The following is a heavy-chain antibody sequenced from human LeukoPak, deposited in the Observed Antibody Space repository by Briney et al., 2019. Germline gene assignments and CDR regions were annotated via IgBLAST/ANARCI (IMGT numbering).Heavy chain of an antibody. Sequence: ASVTVSFKASGGTFISYAISWVRQAPGQGLEWMGGIIPIFGTANYAQKFQGRVTITADKSTSTAYMELSSLRSEDTAVYYCARGPKNGGTGAFDIWGQGTMVTVSS. D-gene: IGHD4-23*01. J-gene: IGHJ3*02. CDR2: IIPIFGTA. CDR1: GGTFISYA. V-gene: IGHV1-69*06. CDR3: ARGPKNGGTGAFDI.